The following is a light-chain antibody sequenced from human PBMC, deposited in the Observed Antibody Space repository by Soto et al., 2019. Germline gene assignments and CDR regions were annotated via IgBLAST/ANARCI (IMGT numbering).Light chain of an antibody. V-gene: IGLV1-44*01. CDR3: AAWDVSLVV. CDR2: SNN. CDR1: SSSIGTNT. J-gene: IGLJ3*02. Sequence: QPVLTQPPSASGTPGQRVTISCSGSSSSIGTNTVTWYQQLPGTAPKLLIYSNNQGPSGVPDRVSGSKSGTSASLAISGVQSEDEAEYYCAAWDVSLVVFGGGAKLSVL.